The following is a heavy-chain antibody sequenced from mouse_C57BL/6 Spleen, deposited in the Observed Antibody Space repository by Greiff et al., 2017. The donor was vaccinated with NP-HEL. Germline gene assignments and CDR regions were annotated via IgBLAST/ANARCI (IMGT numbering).Heavy chain of an antibody. Sequence: QVQLQQPGAELVKPGASVKMSCKASGYTFTSYWITWVKQRPGQGLEWIGDIYPGSGSTNYNEKLKSKATLTVDTSTSTAYMQLSSRTSADSAVYYCASSGGSSFWFAYWGQGTLVTVSA. V-gene: IGHV1-55*01. CDR1: GYTFTSYW. D-gene: IGHD1-1*01. CDR3: ASSGGSSFWFAY. CDR2: IYPGSGST. J-gene: IGHJ3*01.